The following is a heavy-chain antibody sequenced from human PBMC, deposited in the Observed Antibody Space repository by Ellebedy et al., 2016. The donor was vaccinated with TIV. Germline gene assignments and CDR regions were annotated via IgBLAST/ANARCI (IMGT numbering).Heavy chain of an antibody. V-gene: IGHV3-21*01. Sequence: GESLKISXAASGFTFSSYSMNWVRQAPGKGLEWVSSISSSSSYIYYADSVKGRFTISRDNAKNSLYLQMNSLRAEDTAVYYCARENAGFDYWGQGTLVTVSS. CDR3: ARENAGFDY. CDR2: ISSSSSYI. J-gene: IGHJ4*02. CDR1: GFTFSSYS.